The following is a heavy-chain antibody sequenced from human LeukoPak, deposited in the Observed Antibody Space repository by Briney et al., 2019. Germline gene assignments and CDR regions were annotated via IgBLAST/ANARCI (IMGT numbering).Heavy chain of an antibody. CDR3: ASVTKSDAFDI. D-gene: IGHD4-17*01. CDR2: IKQDGSEK. CDR1: GFTFSSYA. J-gene: IGHJ3*02. Sequence: PGGSLRLSCAASGFTFSSYAMSWVRQAPGKGLEWVANIKQDGSEKYYVDSVKGRFTISRDNAKNSLYLQMNSLRAEDTAVYYCASVTKSDAFDIWGQGTMVTVSS. V-gene: IGHV3-7*01.